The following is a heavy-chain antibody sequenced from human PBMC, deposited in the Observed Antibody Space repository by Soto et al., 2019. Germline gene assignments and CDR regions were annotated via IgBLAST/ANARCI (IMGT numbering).Heavy chain of an antibody. J-gene: IGHJ1*01. CDR2: ISSSGSTI. CDR1: GFTFSDYY. CDR3: ATTSPDSSDPYFQH. V-gene: IGHV3-11*01. D-gene: IGHD3-22*01. Sequence: QVQLVESGGGLVKPGGSLRLSCAASGFTFSDYYMSWIRQATGKGLEWVSYISSSGSTIYYADSVKGRFTISRDNAKNSLYLQMNSLRAEDTAVYYCATTSPDSSDPYFQHWGQGTLVTVSS.